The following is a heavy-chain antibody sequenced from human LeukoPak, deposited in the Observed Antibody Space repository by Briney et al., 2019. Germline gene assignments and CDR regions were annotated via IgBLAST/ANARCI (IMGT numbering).Heavy chain of an antibody. CDR1: GFTVSSNY. Sequence: GGSLRLSCAASGFTVSSNYMSWVRQAPGKGLEWVSVIYSGGSTYYADSVKGRFTISRDNAKNSLYLQTNSLRAEDTALYYCARAVVDYYDSSGYYYDYWGQGTLVTVSS. CDR2: IYSGGST. CDR3: ARAVVDYYDSSGYYYDY. D-gene: IGHD3-22*01. J-gene: IGHJ4*02. V-gene: IGHV3-53*01.